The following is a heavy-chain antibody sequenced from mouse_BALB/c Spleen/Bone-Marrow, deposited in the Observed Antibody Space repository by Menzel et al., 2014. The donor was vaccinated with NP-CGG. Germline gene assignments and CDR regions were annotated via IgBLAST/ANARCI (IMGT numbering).Heavy chain of an antibody. CDR1: GYTFTSYW. J-gene: IGHJ3*01. D-gene: IGHD2-4*01. CDR3: ARDDYDAFAY. Sequence: ESGAELAKPGASVKMSCKASGYTFTSYWMHWIKQRPGQGLEWIGYINPSTGYTEYNQTFKGKATLTAVKSSTTAYMQLSSLTSEDSAVYYCARDDYDAFAYWGQGTLVTVSA. CDR2: INPSTGYT. V-gene: IGHV1-7*01.